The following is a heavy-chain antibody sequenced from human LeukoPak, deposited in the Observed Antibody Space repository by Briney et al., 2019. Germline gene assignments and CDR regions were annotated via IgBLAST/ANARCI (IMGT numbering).Heavy chain of an antibody. CDR2: VYHDGNT. J-gene: IGHJ4*02. V-gene: IGHV4-4*02. D-gene: IGHD2-15*01. Sequence: PSETLSLTCAVSGGSISSGTWWSWVRQPPGKGLEWIGEVYHDGNTKYSPSFRSRVTMSVDNSKNQFSLKLSSVTAADTAVYYCARVGRYCSGGSCYLGFDYWGQGTLVTVSS. CDR1: GGSISSGTW. CDR3: ARVGRYCSGGSCYLGFDY.